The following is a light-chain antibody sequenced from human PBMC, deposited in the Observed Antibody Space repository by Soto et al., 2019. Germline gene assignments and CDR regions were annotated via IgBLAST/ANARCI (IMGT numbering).Light chain of an antibody. CDR2: KAT. Sequence: DIQMTQSPSTLSATVGDRVTITCRASQSISTWLAWYQQKPGKAPKLLIYKATILQSGVPSRFSGSGSGTEFTLAISSLEPDDFATYYCQQYETFSPWTFGQGTKVDIK. V-gene: IGKV1-5*03. CDR3: QQYETFSPWT. CDR1: QSISTW. J-gene: IGKJ1*01.